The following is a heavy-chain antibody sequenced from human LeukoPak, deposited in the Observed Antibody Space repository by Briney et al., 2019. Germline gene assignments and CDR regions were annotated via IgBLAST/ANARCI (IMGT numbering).Heavy chain of an antibody. J-gene: IGHJ4*02. V-gene: IGHV3-48*03. D-gene: IGHD6-19*01. CDR2: IHSSGTTT. CDR3: ALLAVASDFDY. Sequence: GGSLRLSCAVPGFPFSFYEMNWVRQAPGKGLEWVSNIHSSGTTTYYADSVKGRFSISRDNAKNSLYLRMNSLRVEDTAVYYCALLAVASDFDYWGQGALVTVSS. CDR1: GFPFSFYE.